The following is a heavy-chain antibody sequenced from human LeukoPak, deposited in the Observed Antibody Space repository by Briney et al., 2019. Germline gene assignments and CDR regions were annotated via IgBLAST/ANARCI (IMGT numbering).Heavy chain of an antibody. Sequence: ASVKVSCKASGYTFTSYYMHWVRQAPGQGLEWMGIINPSGGSTSYAQKFQGRVTMTRDTSTSTVYMELSSLRSEDTAVYYCARDRPIVGATYYYYYMDVWGKGTTVTVSS. CDR1: GYTFTSYY. V-gene: IGHV1-46*01. J-gene: IGHJ6*03. D-gene: IGHD1-26*01. CDR3: ARDRPIVGATYYYYYMDV. CDR2: INPSGGST.